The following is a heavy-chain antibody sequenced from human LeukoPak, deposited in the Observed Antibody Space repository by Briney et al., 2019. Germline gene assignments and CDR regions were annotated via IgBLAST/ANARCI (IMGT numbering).Heavy chain of an antibody. CDR3: AKRGVVIRVILVGFHKEAYYFDS. V-gene: IGHV3-23*01. D-gene: IGHD3-22*01. CDR1: GITLSNYG. CDR2: ISDSGGRT. J-gene: IGHJ4*02. Sequence: GSLRLSCAVSGITLSNYGVSWVRQAPGKGLEWVAGISDSGGRTNYADSVKGRFTISRDNPKNTIYLQMNSLRAEDTAVYFCAKRGVVIRVILVGFHKEAYYFDSWGQGPLVTVSP.